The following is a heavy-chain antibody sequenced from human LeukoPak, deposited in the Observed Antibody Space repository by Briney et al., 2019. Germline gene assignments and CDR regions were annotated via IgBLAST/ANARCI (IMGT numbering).Heavy chain of an antibody. V-gene: IGHV4-59*11. J-gene: IGHJ3*02. CDR2: IYYSGHT. CDR3: ARLLDNDSSGYPDTFDI. CDR1: GGSISSHY. Sequence: SETLSFTCAVSGGSISSHYWSWLRQPPGKGLEWIGYIYYSGHTYSSPSLDSRVTISVYTSKNHFSLKLTSLTAADTAVYYCARLLDNDSSGYPDTFDIWGQGTMVTVSS. D-gene: IGHD3-22*01.